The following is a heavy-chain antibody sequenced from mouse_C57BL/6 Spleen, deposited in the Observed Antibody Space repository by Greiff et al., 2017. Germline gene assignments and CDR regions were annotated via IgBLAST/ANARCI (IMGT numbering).Heavy chain of an antibody. CDR2: IDPSDSYT. V-gene: IGHV1-69*01. Sequence: VQLQQPGAELVMPGASVKLSCKASGYTFTSYWMHWVKQRPGQGLEWIGEIDPSDSYTNYNRKFKGKSTLTGDKSSSTAYMQLSSLTSEDSAVYYCARGETGYFDDWGQGTTLTVSA. J-gene: IGHJ2*01. CDR3: ARGETGYFDD. D-gene: IGHD4-1*01. CDR1: GYTFTSYW.